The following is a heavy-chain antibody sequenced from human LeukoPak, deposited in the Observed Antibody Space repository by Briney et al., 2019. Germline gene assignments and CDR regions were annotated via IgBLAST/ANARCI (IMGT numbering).Heavy chain of an antibody. CDR1: GFTFSSYD. J-gene: IGHJ5*02. Sequence: GGSLRLSCAASGFTFSSYDMHWVRQATGKGLEWVSAIGTAGDTYYPGSVKGRFTISRENAKNSLYLQMNSLRAGDTVVYYCARARCSGGSCYWFDPWGQGTLVTVSS. CDR3: ARARCSGGSCYWFDP. D-gene: IGHD2-15*01. CDR2: IGTAGDT. V-gene: IGHV3-13*01.